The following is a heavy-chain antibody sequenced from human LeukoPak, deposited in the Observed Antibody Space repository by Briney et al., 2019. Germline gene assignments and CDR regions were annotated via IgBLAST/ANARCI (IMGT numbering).Heavy chain of an antibody. Sequence: ASVKVSCKASGYTFTSYGISWVRQAPGEGLEWMGWISAYNGNTNYAQKLQGRVTMTTDTSTSTAYMELRSLRSDDTAVYYCARGWYGVPAASFDYWGQGTLVTVSS. CDR1: GYTFTSYG. D-gene: IGHD2-2*01. CDR3: ARGWYGVPAASFDY. V-gene: IGHV1-18*01. CDR2: ISAYNGNT. J-gene: IGHJ4*02.